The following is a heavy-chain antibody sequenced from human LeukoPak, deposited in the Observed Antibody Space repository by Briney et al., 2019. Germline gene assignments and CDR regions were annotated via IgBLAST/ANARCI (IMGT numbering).Heavy chain of an antibody. CDR1: GFTFSSYS. V-gene: IGHV3-21*04. CDR3: AKTAYYYDSSGYYYSDYSYYFMDV. CDR2: TSSSSSYI. D-gene: IGHD3-22*01. J-gene: IGHJ6*03. Sequence: PGGSLRLSCAASGFTFSSYSMNWVRQAPGKGLEWVSSTSSSSSYIYYADSVKGRFTISRDNAKNSLYLQMNSLRAEDTAVYYCAKTAYYYDSSGYYYSDYSYYFMDVWGKGTTVTISS.